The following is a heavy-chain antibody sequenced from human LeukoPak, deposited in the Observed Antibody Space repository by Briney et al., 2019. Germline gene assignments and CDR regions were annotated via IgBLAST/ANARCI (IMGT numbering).Heavy chain of an antibody. V-gene: IGHV4-34*01. Sequence: PSETLSLTCAVYGGSFSGYYWSWIRQPPGKGLEWIGEINHSGSTNYNPSLKSRVTISVDTSKNQFSLKLSSVTAADTAVYYCARRLWFGENPWGQGTLVTVSS. CDR2: INHSGST. CDR3: ARRLWFGENP. J-gene: IGHJ5*02. D-gene: IGHD3-10*01. CDR1: GGSFSGYY.